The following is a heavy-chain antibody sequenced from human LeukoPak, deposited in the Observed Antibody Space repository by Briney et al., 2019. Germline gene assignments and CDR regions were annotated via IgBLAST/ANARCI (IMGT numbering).Heavy chain of an antibody. D-gene: IGHD3-22*01. CDR3: AGLDSSGYYYDY. CDR2: IYYSGST. Sequence: SETLSLTCTVSGGSISSSSYYWGWIRQPPGKGLEWIGSIYYSGSTYYNPSLKSRVTISVDTSKNQFSLRLSSVTAADTAVYYCAGLDSSGYYYDYWGQGTLVTVSS. V-gene: IGHV4-39*07. J-gene: IGHJ4*02. CDR1: GGSISSSSYY.